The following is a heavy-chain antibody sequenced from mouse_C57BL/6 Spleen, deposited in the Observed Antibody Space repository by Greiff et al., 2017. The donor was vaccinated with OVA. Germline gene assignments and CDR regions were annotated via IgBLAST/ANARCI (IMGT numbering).Heavy chain of an antibody. CDR2: ISDGGSYT. CDR1: GFTFSSYA. Sequence: DVKLVESGGGLVKPGGSLKLSCAASGFTFSSYAMSWVRQTPDKRLEWVATISDGGSYTYYPDNVQGRFTISRANAKNNLYLQMSPLKSEDTAMYYSARDGVYGNYVGYAMDYWGQGTSVTVSS. CDR3: ARDGVYGNYVGYAMDY. J-gene: IGHJ4*01. V-gene: IGHV5-4*01. D-gene: IGHD2-1*01.